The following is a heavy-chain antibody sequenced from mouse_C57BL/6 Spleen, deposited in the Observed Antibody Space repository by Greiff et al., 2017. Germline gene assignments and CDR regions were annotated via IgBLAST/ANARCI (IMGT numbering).Heavy chain of an antibody. V-gene: IGHV10-1*01. CDR3: VRPDYGISFAY. D-gene: IGHD2-1*01. CDR1: GFSFNTYA. CDR2: IRSKSNNYAT. Sequence: EVMLVESGGGLVQPKGSLKLSCAASGFSFNTYAMNWVRQAPGKGLEWVARIRSKSNNYATYYADSVKDRFTISRDDSESMLYLQMNNLKTEDTAMYYCVRPDYGISFAYWGQGTLVTVSA. J-gene: IGHJ3*01.